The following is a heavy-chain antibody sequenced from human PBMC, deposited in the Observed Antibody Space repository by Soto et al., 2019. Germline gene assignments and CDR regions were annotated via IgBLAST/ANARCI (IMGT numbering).Heavy chain of an antibody. D-gene: IGHD3-10*01. Sequence: QVQLVESGGGVVQPGRSLRLSCAASGFPFSSYGMHWVREAPGKGLEWVAVISYDGSNKYYADSVKGRFTIYRDNSASTLYLQMNSLRPEGTALYYCVGGQYYFDYRGQGTLVTVSP. CDR2: ISYDGSNK. V-gene: IGHV3-30*03. CDR1: GFPFSSYG. CDR3: VGGQYYFDY. J-gene: IGHJ4*02.